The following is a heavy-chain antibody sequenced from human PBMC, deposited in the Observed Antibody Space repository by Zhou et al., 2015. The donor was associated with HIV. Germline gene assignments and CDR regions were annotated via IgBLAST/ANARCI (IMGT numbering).Heavy chain of an antibody. CDR1: GGSFSNDG. Sequence: VKKPGSSVKVSCKASGGSFSNDGITWVRQAPGQGLEWMGGIIPLFPTPNYAETFQDRLTITADRSSGTAYMELTRLTSDDTAVYYCARATTPQPSLSSFLTWGQGTLISVSS. D-gene: IGHD1-1*01. CDR2: IIPLFPTP. CDR3: ARATTPQPSLSSFLT. V-gene: IGHV1-69*06. J-gene: IGHJ1*01.